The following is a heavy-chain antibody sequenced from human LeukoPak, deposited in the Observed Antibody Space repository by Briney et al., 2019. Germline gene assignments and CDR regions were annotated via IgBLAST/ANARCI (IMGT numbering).Heavy chain of an antibody. V-gene: IGHV3-23*01. Sequence: PGGSLRLSCVRSGFTFSNYAMTRGRQAPGEGLGWGSAISGSGDRAYYADPVKGRFTIPRDNSKNTLYFEMNSLTDDDSAVYYCAKDRIPGAGRQDIWDYWGQGTLVTVSS. D-gene: IGHD6-19*01. CDR1: GFTFSNYA. CDR3: AKDRIPGAGRQDIWDY. J-gene: IGHJ4*02. CDR2: ISGSGDRA.